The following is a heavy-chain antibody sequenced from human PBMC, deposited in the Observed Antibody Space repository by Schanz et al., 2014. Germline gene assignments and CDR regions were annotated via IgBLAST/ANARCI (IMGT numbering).Heavy chain of an antibody. V-gene: IGHV3-30*03. D-gene: IGHD2-2*01. CDR2: ITYDGSNT. Sequence: VQLAESGGGLVQPGGSLRLSCAASGFTFSSYSMHWVRQPPGKGLEWVAIITYDGSNTYHADSVKGRFTIARDNSKNTLYLQMNSLRAEDTAVYYCIRGDIMVVPVAHFWGQGILVTVSS. CDR1: GFTFSSYS. J-gene: IGHJ4*02. CDR3: IRGDIMVVPVAHF.